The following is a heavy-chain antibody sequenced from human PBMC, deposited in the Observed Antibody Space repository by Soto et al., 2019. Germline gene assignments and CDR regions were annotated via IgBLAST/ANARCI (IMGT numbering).Heavy chain of an antibody. CDR1: GYRFRSYG. CDR3: GRSSSMVGDGWSDS. D-gene: IGHD2-8*01. CDR2: VSGYNYNT. J-gene: IGHJ5*01. V-gene: IGHV1-18*01. Sequence: GASVKVSCKASGYRFRSYGINWVRQAPGQGLEWIGWVSGYNYNTKYAQKLQGRITVTTDTSTNTAYMELRSLRSDDTAVYYCGRSSSMVGDGWSDSWGRGTLVTVSS.